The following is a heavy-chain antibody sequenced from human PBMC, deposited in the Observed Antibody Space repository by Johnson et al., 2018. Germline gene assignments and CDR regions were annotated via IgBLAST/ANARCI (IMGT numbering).Heavy chain of an antibody. J-gene: IGHJ4*02. CDR2: ISYDGSNK. Sequence: QVQLVQSGGGVVQPGRSLRLSCAASGFTFSSYGMHWVRQAPGKGLEWVAVISYDGSNKYYADSVQGRFTISRDNSKNTLYLQMNSLRVEDTAGYYCAKDGGGLDYWGQGTLVTVSS. D-gene: IGHD3-10*01. CDR3: AKDGGGLDY. V-gene: IGHV3-30*18. CDR1: GFTFSSYG.